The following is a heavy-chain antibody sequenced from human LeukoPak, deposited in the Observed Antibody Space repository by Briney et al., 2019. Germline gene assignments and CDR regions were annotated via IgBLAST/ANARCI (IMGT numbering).Heavy chain of an antibody. CDR2: INHSGST. Sequence: SETLSLTCAVYGGSFSAYYWSWIRQPPGKGLEWIGEINHSGSTNYNPSLKSRVTISVDTSKNQLSLKLSSVTAADTAVYYCARVPSKYDILTGYYLYYFDYWGQGTLVTVSS. D-gene: IGHD3-9*01. CDR1: GGSFSAYY. V-gene: IGHV4-34*01. CDR3: ARVPSKYDILTGYYLYYFDY. J-gene: IGHJ4*02.